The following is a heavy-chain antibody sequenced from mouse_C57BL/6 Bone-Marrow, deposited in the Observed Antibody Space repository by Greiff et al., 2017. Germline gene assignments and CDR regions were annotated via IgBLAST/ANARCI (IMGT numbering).Heavy chain of an antibody. CDR1: GYTFTSYW. J-gene: IGHJ3*01. D-gene: IGHD2-4*01. Sequence: QVQLQQPGAELVKPGASVKLSCTASGYTFTSYWMQWVKQRPGQGLEWIGEIDPSDSSITYTQTFKGKATLTVDTSSNTPYMHLTSLASEDSAVYNCASGGDYDRGVAYWGQGTLVTVSA. V-gene: IGHV1-50*01. CDR2: IDPSDSSI. CDR3: ASGGDYDRGVAY.